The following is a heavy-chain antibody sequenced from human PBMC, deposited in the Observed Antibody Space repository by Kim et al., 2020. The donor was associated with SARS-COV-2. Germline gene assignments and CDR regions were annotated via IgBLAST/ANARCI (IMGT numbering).Heavy chain of an antibody. CDR2: ISSSSSTI. CDR1: GFTFSSYS. CDR3: ARDRAMRRVYGSGLYYYGIDV. D-gene: IGHD3-10*01. J-gene: IGHJ6*02. Sequence: GGSLRLSCAASGFTFSSYSMNWVRQAPGKGLEWVSYISSSSSTIYYADSVKGRFTISRDNAKNSLYLQMNSLRDEDTAVYDCARDRAMRRVYGSGLYYYGIDVWGQGTTVTVSS. V-gene: IGHV3-48*02.